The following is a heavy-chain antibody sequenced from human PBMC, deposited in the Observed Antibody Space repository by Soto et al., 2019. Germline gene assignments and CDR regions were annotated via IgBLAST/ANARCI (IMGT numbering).Heavy chain of an antibody. V-gene: IGHV1-3*01. CDR1: GYTFTSYA. CDR3: ARAYCSGGSSSFGY. J-gene: IGHJ4*02. D-gene: IGHD2-15*01. CDR2: INAGNGNT. Sequence: ASVKVSCKASGYTFTSYAMHWVRQAPGQRPEWMGWINAGNGNTKYSQKFQGRVTITRDTSASTAYMEVSSLRSDDTAVDYCARAYCSGGSSSFGYWGQGTLVTVSP.